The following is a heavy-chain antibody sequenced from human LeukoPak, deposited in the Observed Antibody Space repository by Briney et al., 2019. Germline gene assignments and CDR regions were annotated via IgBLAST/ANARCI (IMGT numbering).Heavy chain of an antibody. J-gene: IGHJ4*02. CDR3: ALLLLWTQLPSSFDS. D-gene: IGHD5-18*01. CDR2: ISGSGGST. Sequence: GGSLRLSCAASGFTFSSYAVSWVRQAPGKGLEWVSAISGSGGSTYYADSVKGRFTISRDNAKNTLYLQMNSLRAEDTAVYYCALLLLWTQLPSSFDSGGQGPRVPVSS. CDR1: GFTFSSYA. V-gene: IGHV3-23*01.